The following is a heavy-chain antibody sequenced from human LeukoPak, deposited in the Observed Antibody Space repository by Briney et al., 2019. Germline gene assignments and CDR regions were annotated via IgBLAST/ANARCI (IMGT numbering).Heavy chain of an antibody. D-gene: IGHD2-15*01. CDR2: IKQDGSEK. CDR3: ARSDMYCNGGRCYPYYYMDV. V-gene: IGHV3-7*03. J-gene: IGHJ6*03. Sequence: GGSLRLSCAASGFTFSSYWMSWVRQAPGKGLEWVANIKQDGSEKYYVDSVKGRFTISRDNSKKTLHLQMNNLRAEDAAIYYCARSDMYCNGGRCYPYYYMDVWGKGTTVTVSS. CDR1: GFTFSSYW.